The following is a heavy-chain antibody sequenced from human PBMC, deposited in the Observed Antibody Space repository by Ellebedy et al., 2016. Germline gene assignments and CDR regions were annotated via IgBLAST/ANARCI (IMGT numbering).Heavy chain of an antibody. CDR2: IWYDGSNK. CDR1: GFTFSSYG. Sequence: GGSLRLSCAASGFTFSSYGMHWARQAPGKGLEWVAVIWYDGSNKYYADSVKGRFTISRDNSKNTLYLQMNSLRAEDTAVYYCAREGYCSSTSCYPIDRRGIYYYYGMDVWGQGTTVTVSS. J-gene: IGHJ6*02. V-gene: IGHV3-33*08. CDR3: AREGYCSSTSCYPIDRRGIYYYYGMDV. D-gene: IGHD2-2*01.